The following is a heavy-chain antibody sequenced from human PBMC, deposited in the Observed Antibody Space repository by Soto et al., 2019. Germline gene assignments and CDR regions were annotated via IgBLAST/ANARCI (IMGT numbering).Heavy chain of an antibody. CDR1: GFTFNNHA. Sequence: EVHLAESGGRLVQPGGSLRLSCAASGFTFNNHAMTWVLQAPWKGLEWVATVSSGGGATYYADSVKGRFTVSRANSKNTVALHMDSLRADDTARYYCARDRLGFGDLDSWGPGTLLTVSS. J-gene: IGHJ4*02. CDR3: ARDRLGFGDLDS. D-gene: IGHD3-10*01. V-gene: IGHV3-23*04. CDR2: VSSGGGAT.